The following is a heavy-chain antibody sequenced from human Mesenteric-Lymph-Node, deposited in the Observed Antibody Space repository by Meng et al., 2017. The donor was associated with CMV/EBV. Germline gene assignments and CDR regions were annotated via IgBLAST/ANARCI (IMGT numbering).Heavy chain of an antibody. J-gene: IGHJ4*02. CDR2: INHSGST. D-gene: IGHD1/OR15-1a*01. CDR1: GGSSSNYY. CDR3: ARDEVGTGT. Sequence: TLRLTCAVYGGSSSNYYWSWIRQPPGKGLEWIGEINHSGSTTYNPSLKSRVTISVDTSKNQFSLKLTSVTAADTAIYYCARDEVGTGTWGQGTLVTVSS. V-gene: IGHV4-34*01.